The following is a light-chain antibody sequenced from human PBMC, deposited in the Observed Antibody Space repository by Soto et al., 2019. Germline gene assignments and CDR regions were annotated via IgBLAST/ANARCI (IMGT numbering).Light chain of an antibody. CDR1: QSVSSN. J-gene: IGKJ2*01. Sequence: EIVMTQSPATLSVSPGERATLSCRASQSVSSNLAWYQQKPGQAPRLLIYGASTRATGIPARFIGSGSGTEFTLTISSLLSEDIAVYYCQQYNNWPPYTFGQGTKLEIK. V-gene: IGKV3-15*01. CDR3: QQYNNWPPYT. CDR2: GAS.